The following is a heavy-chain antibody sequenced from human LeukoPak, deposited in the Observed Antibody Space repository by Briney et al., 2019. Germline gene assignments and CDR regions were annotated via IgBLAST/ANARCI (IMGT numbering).Heavy chain of an antibody. J-gene: IGHJ4*02. CDR3: ARERRESITIFGVVNHPFDY. CDR1: AGTFSIYA. V-gene: IGHV1-69*13. CDR2: IIPIFGTA. Sequence: SVKVSCKASAGTFSIYAISWVRQAPGQGLEWMGGIIPIFGTANYAQKFQGRVTITADESTSTAYMELSSLRSEDTAVYYCARERRESITIFGVVNHPFDYWGQGTLVTVSS. D-gene: IGHD3-3*01.